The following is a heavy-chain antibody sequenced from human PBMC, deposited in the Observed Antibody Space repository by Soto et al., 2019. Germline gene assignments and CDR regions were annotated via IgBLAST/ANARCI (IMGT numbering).Heavy chain of an antibody. J-gene: IGHJ5*02. CDR3: TRGSRLGIAVAGTGWFDP. Sequence: QLQLQESGPGLVKPSETLSLTCTVSGGSISSSSYYWGWIRQPPGKGLEWIGSIYYSGSTYYNPSLKSRVTISVDTSKNQFSLKLSSVTAADTAVYYCTRGSRLGIAVAGTGWFDPWGQGTLVTVSS. CDR2: IYYSGST. V-gene: IGHV4-39*01. D-gene: IGHD6-19*01. CDR1: GGSISSSSYY.